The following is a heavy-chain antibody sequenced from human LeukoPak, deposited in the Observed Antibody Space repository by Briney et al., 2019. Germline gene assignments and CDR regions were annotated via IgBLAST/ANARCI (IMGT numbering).Heavy chain of an antibody. CDR1: GFPFSSYT. CDR2: ISYSSSYI. J-gene: IGHJ4*02. D-gene: IGHD4-17*01. CDR3: ASRNYGEEY. Sequence: GGSLRLSCVGSGFPFSSYTLFWVRQAPGKGLEWVSSISYSSSYIYYGDSVKGRFAISRDNTKNSLNLQMDSLRTEDTAVYYCASRNYGEEYWGQGTLVTVSS. V-gene: IGHV3-21*06.